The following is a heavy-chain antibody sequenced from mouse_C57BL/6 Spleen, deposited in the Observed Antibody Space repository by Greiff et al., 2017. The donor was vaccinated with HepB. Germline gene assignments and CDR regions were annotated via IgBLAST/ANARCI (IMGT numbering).Heavy chain of an antibody. D-gene: IGHD2-10*01. CDR2: INPSNGGT. CDR1: GYTFTSYW. V-gene: IGHV1-53*01. CDR3: ARGNLLLLGGFDY. Sequence: VQLQQSGTELVKPGASVKLSCKASGYTFTSYWMHWVKQRPGQGLEWIGNINPSNGGTNYNEKFKSKATLTVDKSSSTAYMQLSSLTSEDSAVYYCARGNLLLLGGFDYWGQGTTLTVSS. J-gene: IGHJ2*01.